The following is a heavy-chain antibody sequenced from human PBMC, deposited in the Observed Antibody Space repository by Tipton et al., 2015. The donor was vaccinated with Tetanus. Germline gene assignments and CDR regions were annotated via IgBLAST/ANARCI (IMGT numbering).Heavy chain of an antibody. CDR2: IYYTELT. CDR1: GGSLKSGGYY. Sequence: TLSLTCNVSGGSLKSGGYYWTWIRQHPGKGLEWIGNIYYTELTSYTPSLNSRVSISVDTSKNQFSLRLTSVTAADTAVYFCARGLPREPFYLDYWGQGKQVTVAS. J-gene: IGHJ4*02. CDR3: ARGLPREPFYLDY. V-gene: IGHV4-31*03. D-gene: IGHD1-26*01.